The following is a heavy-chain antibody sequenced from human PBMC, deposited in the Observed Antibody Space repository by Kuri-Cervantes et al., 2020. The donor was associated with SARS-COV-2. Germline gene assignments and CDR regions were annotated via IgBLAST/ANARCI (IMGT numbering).Heavy chain of an antibody. V-gene: IGHV1-69*06. D-gene: IGHD2-2*01. J-gene: IGHJ6*02. CDR3: ARGRHEDIVVVPDDYYYGMDV. CDR1: GGTFSSYA. CDR2: IIPIFGTA. Sequence: SVKVSRKASGGTFSSYAISWVRQAPGQGLEWMGGIIPIFGTANYAQKFQGRVTITADKSTSTAYMELGSLRSEDTAVYYCARGRHEDIVVVPDDYYYGMDVWGQGTTVT.